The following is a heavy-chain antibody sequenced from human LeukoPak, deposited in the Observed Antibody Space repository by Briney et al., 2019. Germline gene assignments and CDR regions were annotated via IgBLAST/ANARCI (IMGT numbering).Heavy chain of an antibody. Sequence: SETLSLTCAVSGGSISSSAWWSWVRQPPGKGLEWIGEVYHSGSTNYNSFLKSRVTISVDKSKNQFYLKLNSATAADTAVYYCARDLGSSWFEPLDNWGQGILVIVSS. CDR2: VYHSGST. V-gene: IGHV4-4*02. CDR3: ARDLGSSWFEPLDN. J-gene: IGHJ4*02. D-gene: IGHD6-13*01. CDR1: GGSISSSAW.